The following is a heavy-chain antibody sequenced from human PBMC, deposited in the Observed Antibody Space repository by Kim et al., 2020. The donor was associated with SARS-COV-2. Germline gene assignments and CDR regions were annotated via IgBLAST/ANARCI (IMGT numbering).Heavy chain of an antibody. J-gene: IGHJ4*02. CDR1: GFTVTNAW. CDR3: TTERAGSLDY. Sequence: GGSLRLSCAASGFTVTNAWMNWVRQTPGKGLEWVGLIKNKADGGTIDYAAPVKGRFTISRDDSKNMLFLQMNSLRIEDTGLYYCTTERAGSLDYWGRGTRVTVA. V-gene: IGHV3-15*01. CDR2: IKNKADGGTI. D-gene: IGHD6-19*01.